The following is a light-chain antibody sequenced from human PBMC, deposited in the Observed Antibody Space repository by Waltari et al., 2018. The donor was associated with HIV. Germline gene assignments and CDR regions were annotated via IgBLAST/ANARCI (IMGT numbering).Light chain of an antibody. CDR3: QQYYSYLT. Sequence: AIRMTQSPSSFSASTGDRVTITCRASQGISSYIAWYQQKPGKAPKLLIYAASTLQSGVPSRFSGSGSGTDFTLTISCLQSEDFATYYCQQYYSYLTFGQGTKVEIK. CDR1: QGISSY. CDR2: AAS. J-gene: IGKJ1*01. V-gene: IGKV1-8*01.